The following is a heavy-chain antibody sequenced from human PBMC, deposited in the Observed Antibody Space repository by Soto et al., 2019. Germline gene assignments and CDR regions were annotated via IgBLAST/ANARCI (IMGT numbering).Heavy chain of an antibody. Sequence: TLSLTCAVSGGSISSGGYSWSWIQQPPGKGLEWIGYIYHSGSTYYNPSLKSRVTISVDRSKNQFSLKLSSVTAADTAGYYCARDGRGTRGWFDPWGQGTLVTVSS. V-gene: IGHV4-30-2*01. CDR1: GGSISSGGYS. CDR3: ARDGRGTRGWFDP. D-gene: IGHD1-1*01. CDR2: IYHSGST. J-gene: IGHJ5*02.